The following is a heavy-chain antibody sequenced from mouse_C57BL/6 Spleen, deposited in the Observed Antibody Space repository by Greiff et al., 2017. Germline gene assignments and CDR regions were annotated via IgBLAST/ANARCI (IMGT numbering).Heavy chain of an antibody. J-gene: IGHJ3*01. D-gene: IGHD1-1*01. Sequence: EVQLVESGGGLVKPGGSLKLSCAASGFTFSSYAMSWVRQTPEKRLEWVATISDGGSYTYYTDNIKGRFTISRDNAKNNLYLQMSHLKSEDTAMYYCARGPRGLRWVAYWGQGTLVTVSA. CDR1: GFTFSSYA. CDR3: ARGPRGLRWVAY. CDR2: ISDGGSYT. V-gene: IGHV5-4*01.